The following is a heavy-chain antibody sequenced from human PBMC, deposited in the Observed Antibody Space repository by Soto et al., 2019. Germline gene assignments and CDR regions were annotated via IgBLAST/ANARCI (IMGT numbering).Heavy chain of an antibody. Sequence: PSETLSLTCTVSGGSISSYYWSWIRQPPGKGLEWIGYIYYSGSTNYNPSLKSRVTISVDTSKNQFSLKLSSVTAADTAVYYSARGSMVRGLIDYWGQGTLVTVSS. CDR1: GGSISSYY. CDR2: IYYSGST. J-gene: IGHJ4*02. CDR3: ARGSMVRGLIDY. D-gene: IGHD3-10*01. V-gene: IGHV4-59*01.